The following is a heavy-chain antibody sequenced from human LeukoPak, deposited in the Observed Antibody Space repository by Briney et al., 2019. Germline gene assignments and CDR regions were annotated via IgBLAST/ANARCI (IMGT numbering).Heavy chain of an antibody. CDR3: ARAPYCGGDCSRASDY. J-gene: IGHJ4*02. D-gene: IGHD2-21*02. CDR1: GGSISSSSYY. CDR2: IYYSGST. V-gene: IGHV4-39*07. Sequence: PSETLSLTCTVSGGSISSSSYYWGWIRQPPGKGLEWIGSIYYSGSTYYNPSLKSRVTISADTSKNLFSLKLSSVTAADTAVYYCARAPYCGGDCSRASDYWGQGTLVTVSS.